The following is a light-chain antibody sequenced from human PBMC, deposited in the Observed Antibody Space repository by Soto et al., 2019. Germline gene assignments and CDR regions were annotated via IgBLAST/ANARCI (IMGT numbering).Light chain of an antibody. Sequence: EILMTQSPATLSVSPGDRATLPCRASQSVGSNLPWYQQKPGQAPKLLIYDASTRATGIPASFSGSGSGPEFTLSINGLRLGDSGVVWCRQYNDWRPPRTFGRGTWVEIK. CDR2: DAS. J-gene: IGKJ4*02. V-gene: IGKV3-15*01. CDR1: QSVGSN. CDR3: RQYNDWRPPRT.